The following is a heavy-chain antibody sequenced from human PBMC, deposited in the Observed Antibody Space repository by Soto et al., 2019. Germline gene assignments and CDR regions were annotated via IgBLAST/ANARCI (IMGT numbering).Heavy chain of an antibody. CDR1: GGSFSGYY. Sequence: PSETLSLTCAVYGGSFSGYYWGWIRQPPGKGLEWIGEINHSGSTNYNPSLKSRVTISVDTSKNQFSLKLSSVTAADTAVYYCACLGAAHVPLPNWYFDLWGRGTLVTVSS. D-gene: IGHD1-26*01. CDR3: ACLGAAHVPLPNWYFDL. CDR2: INHSGST. V-gene: IGHV4-34*01. J-gene: IGHJ2*01.